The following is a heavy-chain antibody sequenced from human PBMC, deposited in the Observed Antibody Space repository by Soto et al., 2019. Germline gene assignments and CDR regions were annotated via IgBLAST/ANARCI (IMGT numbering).Heavy chain of an antibody. J-gene: IGHJ6*02. Sequence: QVQLQQWGAGLMKASESLSLTCAVYGGSFSGYYWSWIRQPPGKGLEWIGEINHSGSTNYNPSLKSRVTISVDTSKNQFSLKLSSVTAADTAVYYCARNVRITIFGVVIDYYYGMDVWGQGTTVTVSS. CDR2: INHSGST. D-gene: IGHD3-3*01. V-gene: IGHV4-34*01. CDR1: GGSFSGYY. CDR3: ARNVRITIFGVVIDYYYGMDV.